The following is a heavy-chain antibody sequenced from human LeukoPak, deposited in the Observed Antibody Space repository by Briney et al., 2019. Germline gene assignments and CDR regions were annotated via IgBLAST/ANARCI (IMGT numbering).Heavy chain of an antibody. J-gene: IGHJ4*02. CDR3: ARSLVIRRYFDY. Sequence: GGSLRLSCAASGFTISSYGVHWVRQAPGKGLEWVAVIWYDGSNKYYADSVKGRFTISRDNSKNTLYLQMNSLRAEDTAVYYCARSLVIRRYFDYWGQGTLVTVSS. CDR2: IWYDGSNK. D-gene: IGHD2-21*01. V-gene: IGHV3-33*01. CDR1: GFTISSYG.